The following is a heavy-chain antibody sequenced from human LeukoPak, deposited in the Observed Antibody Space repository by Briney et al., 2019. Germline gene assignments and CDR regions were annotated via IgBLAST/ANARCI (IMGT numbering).Heavy chain of an antibody. V-gene: IGHV1-2*02. CDR1: GCTFSGYY. J-gene: IGHJ6*03. CDR3: ARASSIAVAGYDYYYMDV. CDR2: INPNGDGT. D-gene: IGHD6-19*01. Sequence: ASVKVSCKASGCTFSGYYMHWVRQAPGQGLEWMGWINPNGDGTNYAQKFQGRVTMTRDTSISTAYMELTRLRSDDTAVYYCARASSIAVAGYDYYYMDVWGKGTTVTVSS.